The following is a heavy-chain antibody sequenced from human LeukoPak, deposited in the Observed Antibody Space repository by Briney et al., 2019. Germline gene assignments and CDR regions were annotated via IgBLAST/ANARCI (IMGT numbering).Heavy chain of an antibody. V-gene: IGHV3-30*02. CDR1: GFTFSSYG. CDR2: IRYDGSNK. Sequence: GGSLRLSCAASGFTFSSYGMHWVRQAPGKGLEWVAFIRYDGSNKYYADSVKGRFTISRDNSKNTLYLQMNSLRAEDTAVYYCARDAEEYSGYDWGGPFDYWGQGTLVTVSS. D-gene: IGHD5-12*01. CDR3: ARDAEEYSGYDWGGPFDY. J-gene: IGHJ4*02.